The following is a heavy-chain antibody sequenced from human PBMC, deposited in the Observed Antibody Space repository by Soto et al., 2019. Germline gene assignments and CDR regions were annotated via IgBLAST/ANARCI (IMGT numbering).Heavy chain of an antibody. Sequence: GPSVKVSCKASGGTFSSYAISWVRQAPGQGLEWMGGIIPIFGTANYAQKFQGRVTITADKSTSTAYMELSSLRSEDTAVYYCARQLYSSSWYYAFDIWGQGTMVTVSS. D-gene: IGHD6-13*01. V-gene: IGHV1-69*06. CDR3: ARQLYSSSWYYAFDI. CDR2: IIPIFGTA. J-gene: IGHJ3*02. CDR1: GGTFSSYA.